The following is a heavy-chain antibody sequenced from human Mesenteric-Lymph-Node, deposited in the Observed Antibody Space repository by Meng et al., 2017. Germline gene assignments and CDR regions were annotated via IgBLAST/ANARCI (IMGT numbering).Heavy chain of an antibody. J-gene: IGHJ4*02. CDR1: GFTFSSYS. CDR3: ARNVRLRDGYNSDY. V-gene: IGHV3-21*01. CDR2: ISSSSSYI. D-gene: IGHD5-24*01. Sequence: EVQLVESGGGLVKPGGFLRRSWPASGFTFSSYSMNWVCQAPGKGLEWVSSISSSSSYIYYADSVKGRFTISRDNAKNSLYLQMNSLRAEDTAVYYCARNVRLRDGYNSDYWGQGTLVTAPQ.